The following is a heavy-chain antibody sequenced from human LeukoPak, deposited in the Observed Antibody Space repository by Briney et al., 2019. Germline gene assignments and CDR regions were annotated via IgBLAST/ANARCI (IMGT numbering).Heavy chain of an antibody. Sequence: ASVKVSCKASGYTFTNYYMHWVRQAPGQGLEWMGIINPSGGSTSYAQKFQGRVSRVTMTRDTSTSTVYMEQSSLKSEDTAVYYCARGVSSGPLGYWGQGTLVTVSS. CDR2: INPSGGST. CDR1: GYTFTNYY. CDR3: ARGVSSGPLGY. J-gene: IGHJ4*02. V-gene: IGHV1-46*01. D-gene: IGHD6-19*01.